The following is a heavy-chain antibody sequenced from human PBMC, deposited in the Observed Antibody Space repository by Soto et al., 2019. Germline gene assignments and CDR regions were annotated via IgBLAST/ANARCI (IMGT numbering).Heavy chain of an antibody. CDR1: GYSFTSYW. V-gene: IGHV5-51*01. D-gene: IGHD1-26*01. J-gene: IGHJ6*02. CDR2: IYPGDSDT. Sequence: GESLKISCKGSGYSFTSYWIGWVRQMPGKGLEWMGIIYPGDSDTRYSPSFQGQVTISADKSISTAYLQWSSLRASDTAMYYCARVGATYYYGMDVWGQGTTVTVSS. CDR3: ARVGATYYYGMDV.